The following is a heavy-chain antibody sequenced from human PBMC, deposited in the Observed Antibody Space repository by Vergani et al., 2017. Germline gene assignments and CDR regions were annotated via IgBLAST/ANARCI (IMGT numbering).Heavy chain of an antibody. CDR3: AKDGEVVVTPDAFDI. Sequence: VQLVESGGGLIQPGGSLRLSCAASGFTVSSNYMSWARQAPGKGLELVSVIYSGGSTYYADSVKGRFTISRDNSKNTLYLQMNSLRAEDTAVYYCAKDGEVVVTPDAFDIWGQGTMVTVSS. V-gene: IGHV3-53*01. CDR2: IYSGGST. D-gene: IGHD3-22*01. CDR1: GFTVSSNY. J-gene: IGHJ3*02.